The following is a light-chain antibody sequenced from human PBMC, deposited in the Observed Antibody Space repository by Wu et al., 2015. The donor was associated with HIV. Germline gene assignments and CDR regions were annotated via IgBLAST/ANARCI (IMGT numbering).Light chain of an antibody. Sequence: EIVLTQSPGTLSLSPGERATLSRRASQSVSSSYLAWYQRKPGQAPRLLIYGASSRATGIPDRFSGSGSGTDFTLTISRLEPEDFAVYYCQQYGSSPLTFGGGPRWRSN. CDR3: QQYGSSPLT. V-gene: IGKV3-20*01. CDR1: QSVSSSY. CDR2: GAS. J-gene: IGKJ4*01.